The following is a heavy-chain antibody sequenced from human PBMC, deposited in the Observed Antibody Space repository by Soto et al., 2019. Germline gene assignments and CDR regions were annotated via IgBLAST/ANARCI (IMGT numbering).Heavy chain of an antibody. CDR3: ARGIGDGYNLDY. D-gene: IGHD5-12*01. Sequence: QVQLVESGGGVVQPGTSLRLSCAVSGFTFRSYATHWVRQAPGGGLEWVALISYDGNNNYYADSVKGRFTISRDTFKNTLFLQMNSRRREDTAMYYCARGIGDGYNLDYWGQGTLVTVSS. CDR1: GFTFRSYA. CDR2: ISYDGNNN. J-gene: IGHJ4*02. V-gene: IGHV3-30-3*01.